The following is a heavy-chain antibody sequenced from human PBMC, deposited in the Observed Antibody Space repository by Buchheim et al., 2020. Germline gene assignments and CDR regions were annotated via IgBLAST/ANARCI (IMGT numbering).Heavy chain of an antibody. D-gene: IGHD5-12*01. CDR1: GFTFSSYS. V-gene: IGHV3-48*01. Sequence: EVQLVESGGGLVQPGGSLRLSCAASGFTFSSYSMNWVRQAPGKGLEWVSYISSSSMTIYYADSVKGRLTISRDNAKNTLYLQMNSLRAEDTAVYYCARDINGLYDYSFYLDYWGQGTL. J-gene: IGHJ4*02. CDR3: ARDINGLYDYSFYLDY. CDR2: ISSSSMTI.